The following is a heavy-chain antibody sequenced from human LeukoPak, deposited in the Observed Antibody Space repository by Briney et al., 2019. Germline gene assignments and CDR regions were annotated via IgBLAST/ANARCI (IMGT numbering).Heavy chain of an antibody. CDR2: VTGSGGNT. CDR1: GFTFSGYA. D-gene: IGHD1-14*01. V-gene: IGHV3-23*01. CDR3: ARGGLYKFDY. Sequence: PGGSLRLSCAASGFTFSGYAMSWVRQAPGKGLEWVSTVTGSGGNTYYADSVRGRFTISRDNSKNTLYLQINSLGADDTAVYYCARGGLYKFDYWGQGTLVTVSS. J-gene: IGHJ4*02.